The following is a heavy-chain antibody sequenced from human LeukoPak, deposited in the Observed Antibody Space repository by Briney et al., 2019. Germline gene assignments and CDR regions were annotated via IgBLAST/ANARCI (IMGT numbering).Heavy chain of an antibody. Sequence: ASVKVSCKASGHTFSRSYMHWVRQAPGQGLEWMGVINPSGTWTSYAQKFRGSITMTRDMSTSTDYMELRSLGFEDTAVYYCAKDNSVGDIAWWFDPWGQGTLVTVSS. V-gene: IGHV1-46*01. CDR2: INPSGTWT. CDR3: AKDNSVGDIAWWFDP. D-gene: IGHD1-26*01. CDR1: GHTFSRSY. J-gene: IGHJ5*02.